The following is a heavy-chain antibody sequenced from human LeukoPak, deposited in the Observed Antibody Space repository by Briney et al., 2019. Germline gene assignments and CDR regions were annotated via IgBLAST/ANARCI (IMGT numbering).Heavy chain of an antibody. CDR1: GFTFSSYA. CDR3: AKRGIAAAASFDY. D-gene: IGHD6-13*01. J-gene: IGHJ4*02. CDR2: ISGTGDYT. Sequence: GGSLRLSCAASGFTFSSYAMSWVRQAPGKGLEWVSTISGTGDYTFYADSVKGRFTISRDNSKNTVYLQMNSLRAGDAAVYYCAKRGIAAAASFDYWGQGTLVTVSS. V-gene: IGHV3-23*01.